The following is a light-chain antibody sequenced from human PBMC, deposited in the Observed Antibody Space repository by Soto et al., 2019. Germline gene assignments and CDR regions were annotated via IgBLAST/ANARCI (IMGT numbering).Light chain of an antibody. J-gene: IGKJ2*01. CDR1: QSVGNR. CDR3: QQYDNSIYT. CDR2: GAS. Sequence: EIVLTQSPATLSLSPGERAALSCRASQSVGNRLAWYQQRPGQTPRLLIYGASSRATGIPDRFSGSGSGTDFTLTISRLEPEDFAVYYCQQYDNSIYTFGQGTKLEIK. V-gene: IGKV3-20*01.